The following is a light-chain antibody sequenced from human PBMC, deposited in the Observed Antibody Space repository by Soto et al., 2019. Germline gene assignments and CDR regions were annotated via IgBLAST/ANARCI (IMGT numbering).Light chain of an antibody. Sequence: QSALTQPPSVSGSPGQSVTISCTGTSSDVDNYNRVSWYQQPPGTAPKLMIYEVSSRPSGVPDRFSGSKSGNTASLTISGLQAEDEAEYSCSSYTSSNTYVFGTGTKVTVL. CDR3: SSYTSSNTYV. CDR2: EVS. V-gene: IGLV2-18*02. CDR1: SSDVDNYNR. J-gene: IGLJ1*01.